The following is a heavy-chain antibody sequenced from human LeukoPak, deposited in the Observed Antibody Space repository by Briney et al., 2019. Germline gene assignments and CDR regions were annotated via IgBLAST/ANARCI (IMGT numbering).Heavy chain of an antibody. Sequence: SVKVSCKASGGSFSSYAISWVRQAPGQGLEWMGGIIPIFGTANYAQKFQGRVTITTDESTRTAYMELSSLRSEDTAVYYCARAFSPGSSGYYKGYDYWGQGTLVTVSS. CDR3: ARAFSPGSSGYYKGYDY. J-gene: IGHJ4*02. D-gene: IGHD3-3*01. CDR1: GGSFSSYA. V-gene: IGHV1-69*05. CDR2: IIPIFGTA.